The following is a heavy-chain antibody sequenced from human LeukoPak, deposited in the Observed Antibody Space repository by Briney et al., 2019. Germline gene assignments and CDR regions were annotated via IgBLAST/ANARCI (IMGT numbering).Heavy chain of an antibody. CDR3: ASSTSGSYYNGGFRENDY. CDR1: GGTFSSYA. CDR2: IIPIFGTA. D-gene: IGHD3-10*01. V-gene: IGHV1-69*05. J-gene: IGHJ4*01. Sequence: GSSVKVSCKASGGTFSSYAISWVRQAPGQGLEWMGGIIPIFGTANYAQKFQGRVTITTDESTSTAYMELSSLRSEDTAVYYCASSTSGSYYNGGFRENDYWGQEPWSPSPQ.